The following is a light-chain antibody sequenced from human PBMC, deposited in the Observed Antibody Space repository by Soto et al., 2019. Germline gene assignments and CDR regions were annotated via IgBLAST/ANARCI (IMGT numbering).Light chain of an antibody. CDR2: DAS. Sequence: IQMTQSPSTLSSSLGDRVTITCRASQNFNKWLAWYQHKPGKAPKVLIYDASSLGSGVPSRFSGSVSGTEGTITISSLQKDDAAMYYCQLSNNYEWTFGQGTKVDIK. CDR1: QNFNKW. V-gene: IGKV1-5*01. CDR3: QLSNNYEWT. J-gene: IGKJ1*01.